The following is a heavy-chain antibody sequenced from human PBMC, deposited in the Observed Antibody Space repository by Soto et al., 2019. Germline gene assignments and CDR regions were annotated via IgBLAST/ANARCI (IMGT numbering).Heavy chain of an antibody. V-gene: IGHV4-31*03. J-gene: IGHJ6*02. D-gene: IGHD2-2*01. Sequence: SETLSLTCTVSGGSISSGGYYWSWIRQHPGKGLEWIGYIYYSGSTYYNPSLKSRVTISVDTSKNQFPLKLSSVTAADTAVYYCARDRPGYCSSTSCSGGRYYYYYGMDVWGQGTTVTVSS. CDR2: IYYSGST. CDR1: GGSISSGGYY. CDR3: ARDRPGYCSSTSCSGGRYYYYYGMDV.